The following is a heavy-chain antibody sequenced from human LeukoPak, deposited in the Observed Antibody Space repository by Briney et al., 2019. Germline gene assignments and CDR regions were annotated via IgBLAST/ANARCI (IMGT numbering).Heavy chain of an antibody. CDR1: GGTFSSYA. Sequence: ASVKVSCKASGGTFSSYAISWVRQAPGQGLEWMGGIIPIFGTANYAQKFQGRVTITADESTSTAYMELSSLRSEDTAVYYCARKRVGATQFDYWGQGPLVTVSS. CDR3: ARKRVGATQFDY. V-gene: IGHV1-69*13. CDR2: IIPIFGTA. J-gene: IGHJ4*02. D-gene: IGHD1-26*01.